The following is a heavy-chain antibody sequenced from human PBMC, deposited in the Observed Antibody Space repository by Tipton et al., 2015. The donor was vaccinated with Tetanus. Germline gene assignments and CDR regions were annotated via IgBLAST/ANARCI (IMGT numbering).Heavy chain of an antibody. Sequence: QLVQSGGEVKKPGESLKISCKGSGYIFNNYWIGCVRQMPGKGLEWMGIIYPGDSDTRYSPSFQGQVTISVDKSISTAYLQWSSLKASDPSMFYCARAHCSDGVCNFDYWGQGALVTVAS. D-gene: IGHD2-8*01. CDR3: ARAHCSDGVCNFDY. CDR1: GYIFNNYW. CDR2: IYPGDSDT. V-gene: IGHV5-51*01. J-gene: IGHJ4*02.